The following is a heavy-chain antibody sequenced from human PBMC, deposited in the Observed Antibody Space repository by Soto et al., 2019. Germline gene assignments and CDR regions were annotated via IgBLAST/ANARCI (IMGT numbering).Heavy chain of an antibody. CDR3: ARVRGGSNLDY. CDR2: INHSGST. V-gene: IGHV4-34*01. D-gene: IGHD3-16*01. Sequence: QVQLQQWGAGLLKPSETLSLTCAVYGGSFSGYYWSWIRQPPGKGLEWIGEINHSGSTNYNPSLKSRVTISVDTSKNQFSLKLSSVTAADTAVYYCARVRGGSNLDYWGQGTLVTVSS. CDR1: GGSFSGYY. J-gene: IGHJ4*02.